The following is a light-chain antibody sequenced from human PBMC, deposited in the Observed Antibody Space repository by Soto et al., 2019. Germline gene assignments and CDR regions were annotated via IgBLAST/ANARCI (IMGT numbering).Light chain of an antibody. CDR2: DVA. CDR3: SSYTTRVTLGVR. V-gene: IGLV2-14*03. CDR1: STEVGSYNY. J-gene: IGLJ2*01. Sequence: QSALTQPASVSGSPGQSITISCTGTSTEVGSYNYVCWFHQYPGKAPKLILYDVANRPSGVSNRFSGSKSGTTASLTISGLQPEDEADYYCSSYTTRVTLGVRFGGGTKLTVL.